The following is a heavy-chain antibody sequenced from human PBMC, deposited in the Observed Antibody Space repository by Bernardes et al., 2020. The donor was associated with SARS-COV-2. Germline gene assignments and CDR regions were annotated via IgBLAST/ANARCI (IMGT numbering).Heavy chain of an antibody. CDR1: GGTFSSYA. Sequence: SVKVSCKASGGTFSSYAISWVRQAPGQGLEWMGGIIPIFGTANYAQKFQGRVTITADESTSTAYMELSSVTAADTAVYYCAREPLPRFLEWLPMIDWYFGLWGRGTLVTVSS. D-gene: IGHD3-3*01. J-gene: IGHJ2*01. CDR2: IIPIFGTA. V-gene: IGHV1-69*13. CDR3: AREPLPRFLEWLPMIDWYFGL.